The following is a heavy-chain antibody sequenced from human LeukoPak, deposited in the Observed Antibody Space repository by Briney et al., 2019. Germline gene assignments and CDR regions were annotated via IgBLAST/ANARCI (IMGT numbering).Heavy chain of an antibody. Sequence: GSLRLSCAASGFTVSNSYLSWVRQAPGKGLEWVSVIYSGGITYYGDSVKGRFTISRDNSKNTLYLQMNSLRVEDTAVYYCARVAPWAFDIWGQGTRVTVSS. CDR1: GFTVSNSY. J-gene: IGHJ3*02. CDR3: ARVAPWAFDI. V-gene: IGHV3-53*01. CDR2: IYSGGIT.